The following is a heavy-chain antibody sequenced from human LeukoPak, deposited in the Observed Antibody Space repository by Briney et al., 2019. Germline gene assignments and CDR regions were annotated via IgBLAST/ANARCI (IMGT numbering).Heavy chain of an antibody. J-gene: IGHJ4*02. Sequence: GASVKVSCKASGYTFTSNYIHWVRQAPGQGLELMGMIYPRDGSTSYAQRFQGRVTMTTDTSTSTAYMELRSLRSDDTAVYYCARFPDSYGVLVYWGQGTLVTVSS. CDR3: ARFPDSYGVLVY. D-gene: IGHD5-18*01. CDR1: GYTFTSNY. CDR2: IYPRDGST. V-gene: IGHV1-46*01.